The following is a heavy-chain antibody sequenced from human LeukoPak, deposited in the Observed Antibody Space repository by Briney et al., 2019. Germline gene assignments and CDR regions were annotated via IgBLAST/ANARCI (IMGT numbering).Heavy chain of an antibody. V-gene: IGHV1-69*01. CDR3: ARDWVYTVRGARGIAFDI. Sequence: ASVKVSCKASGGTFSSYALSWVRQAPGQGLEWMGGIIPIFGTANYAQKFQGRVTITADESTSTAYMELSSLRSEDTAVYYCARDWVYTVRGARGIAFDIWGQGTMVTVSS. CDR1: GGTFSSYA. J-gene: IGHJ3*02. D-gene: IGHD3-10*01. CDR2: IIPIFGTA.